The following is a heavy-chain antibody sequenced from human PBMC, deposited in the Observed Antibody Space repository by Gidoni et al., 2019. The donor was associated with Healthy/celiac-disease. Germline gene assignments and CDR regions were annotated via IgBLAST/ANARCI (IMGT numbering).Heavy chain of an antibody. CDR2: IIPILGIA. CDR1: GGTFSSYA. V-gene: IGHV1-69*04. Sequence: QVQLVQSGAEVKKPGSSVKVSCKASGGTFSSYAISWVRQAPGQGLEWMGRIIPILGIANYAQKVQGRVTITADKSTSTAYMELSSLRSEDTAVYYCAIQATVTNGDYWGQGTLVTVSS. J-gene: IGHJ4*02. D-gene: IGHD4-17*01. CDR3: AIQATVTNGDY.